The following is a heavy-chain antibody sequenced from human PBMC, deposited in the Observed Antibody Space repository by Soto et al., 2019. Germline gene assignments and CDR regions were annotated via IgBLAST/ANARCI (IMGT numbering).Heavy chain of an antibody. D-gene: IGHD6-19*01. CDR3: AREVIGSIAVAGTFDY. Sequence: QVQLVESGGGVVQPGRSLRLSCAASGFTFSSYAMHWVRQAPGKGLEWVAVISYDGSNKYYADSVKGRFTISRDNSKDTLYLQMNGRGAEDTAVYYCAREVIGSIAVAGTFDYWGQGTLVTVSS. CDR2: ISYDGSNK. J-gene: IGHJ4*02. V-gene: IGHV3-30-3*01. CDR1: GFTFSSYA.